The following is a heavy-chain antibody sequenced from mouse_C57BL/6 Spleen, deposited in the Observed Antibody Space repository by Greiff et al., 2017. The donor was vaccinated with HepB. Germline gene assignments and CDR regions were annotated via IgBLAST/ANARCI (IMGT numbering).Heavy chain of an antibody. Sequence: QVQLQQPGAELVMPGASVKLSCKASGYTFTSYWMHWVKQRPGQGLEWIGEIDPTDSYTNYNQKFKGKSTLTVDKSSSTGYMQISSLTSEDSAVYYCARSHYGNYVGYWGQGTTLTVSS. D-gene: IGHD2-1*01. V-gene: IGHV1-69*01. CDR1: GYTFTSYW. CDR3: ARSHYGNYVGY. CDR2: IDPTDSYT. J-gene: IGHJ2*01.